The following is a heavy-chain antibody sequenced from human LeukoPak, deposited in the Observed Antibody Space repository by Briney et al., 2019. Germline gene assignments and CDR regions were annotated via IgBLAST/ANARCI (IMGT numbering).Heavy chain of an antibody. Sequence: GGSLRLSCAASGFTFSSYSMTWVRQAPGKGLEWVSSISSSSSYIYYADSVKGRFTISRDNAKNSLYLQMNSLRAEDTAVYYCASGLAYCGGDCYGYWGQGTLVTVSS. CDR3: ASGLAYCGGDCYGY. V-gene: IGHV3-21*01. CDR2: ISSSSSYI. CDR1: GFTFSSYS. D-gene: IGHD2-21*02. J-gene: IGHJ4*02.